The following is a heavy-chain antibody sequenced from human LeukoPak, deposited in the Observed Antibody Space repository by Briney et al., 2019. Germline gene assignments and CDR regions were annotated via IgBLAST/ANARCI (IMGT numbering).Heavy chain of an antibody. CDR2: TSTFSGLT. J-gene: IGHJ4*02. CDR1: GFVFTSYG. Sequence: ASVKVSCKASGFVFTSYGITWVRQAPGQGLEWVGWTSTFSGLTNYAEKVQDRVTMTTDTDTGTAYLEMRSLRVDDTAVYYCARAGSSSWTATFDYWGQGTLLTVAS. D-gene: IGHD6-13*01. V-gene: IGHV1-18*01. CDR3: ARAGSSSWTATFDY.